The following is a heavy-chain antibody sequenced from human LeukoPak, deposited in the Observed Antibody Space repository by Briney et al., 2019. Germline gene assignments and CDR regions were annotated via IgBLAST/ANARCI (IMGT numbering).Heavy chain of an antibody. CDR2: IYYSGST. Sequence: LSETLSLTCTVSGGSISSYYWSWIRQPPGKGLEWIGYIYYSGSTNYNPSLKSRVTISVDTSKNQFSLKLSSVTAADTAVYYCARHKVVTAIRPYYFDYWGQGTLVTVSS. CDR3: ARHKVVTAIRPYYFDY. D-gene: IGHD2-21*02. CDR1: GGSISSYY. J-gene: IGHJ4*02. V-gene: IGHV4-59*08.